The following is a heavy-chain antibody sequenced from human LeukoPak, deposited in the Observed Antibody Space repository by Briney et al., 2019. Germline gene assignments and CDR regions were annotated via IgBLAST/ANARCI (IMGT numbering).Heavy chain of an antibody. D-gene: IGHD3-22*01. Sequence: GGSLRLSCAASGFTFSSYSMNWVRQAPGKGLEWVSSISSSSSYIYYADSVKGRFTISRDNAKNSLYLQMNSLRAEDTAVYYCARDPKTCYYDSSGYYFDYWGQGTLVTVSS. CDR3: ARDPKTCYYDSSGYYFDY. J-gene: IGHJ4*02. CDR2: ISSSSSYI. V-gene: IGHV3-21*01. CDR1: GFTFSSYS.